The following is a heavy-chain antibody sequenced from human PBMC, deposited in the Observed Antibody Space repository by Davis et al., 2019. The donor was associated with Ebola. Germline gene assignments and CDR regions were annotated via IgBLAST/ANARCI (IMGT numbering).Heavy chain of an antibody. J-gene: IGHJ6*03. CDR3: ARVLSGYYYFYMDV. D-gene: IGHD6-25*01. V-gene: IGHV4-34*01. CDR2: INHMGST. Sequence: MPSETLSPTFAVHGASFSGYYWSWSRQLPGKGREWTGEINHMGSTNYNPSLKSRVTISVDTSKIQFSLKLSSVTAADTAVYYCARVLSGYYYFYMDVWGKGTTVTVSS. CDR1: GASFSGYY.